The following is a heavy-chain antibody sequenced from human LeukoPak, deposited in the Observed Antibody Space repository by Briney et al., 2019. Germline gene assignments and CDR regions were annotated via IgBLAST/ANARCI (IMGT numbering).Heavy chain of an antibody. V-gene: IGHV4-59*02. CDR1: GGSVSGYY. CDR3: VRDSGYSSSWYLIDDDFDI. D-gene: IGHD6-13*01. CDR2: IHYSGRT. Sequence: SETLSLTCAVSGGSVSGYYWSWVRQFPGRRLEWIGYIHYSGRTNYNSSLKSRITLSLETSSNQISQELKSVTSADTALYYCVRDSGYSSSWYLIDDDFDIWGQGTMVIVSA. J-gene: IGHJ3*02.